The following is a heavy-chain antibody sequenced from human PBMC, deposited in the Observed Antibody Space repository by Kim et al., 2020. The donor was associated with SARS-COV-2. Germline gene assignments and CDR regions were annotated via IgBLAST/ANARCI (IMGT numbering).Heavy chain of an antibody. D-gene: IGHD6-19*01. CDR3: ARQGTVASDFDY. CDR1: GFTFSSYA. V-gene: IGHV3-30*04. CDR2: ISYDGSNK. J-gene: IGHJ4*02. Sequence: GGSLRLSCAASGFTFSSYAMHWVRQAPGKGLEWVAVISYDGSNKYYVDSVKGRFTISRDNSKNTLYLQMNSLRAEDTAVYYCARQGTVASDFDYWGQGT.